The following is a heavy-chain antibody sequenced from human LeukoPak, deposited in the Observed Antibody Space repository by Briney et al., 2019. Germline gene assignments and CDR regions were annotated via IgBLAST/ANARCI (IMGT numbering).Heavy chain of an antibody. Sequence: GGSLRLSCAASGFTFSSYNMNWVRQAPGKGLEWVSYITSSSSSVYYADSVKGRFTISRDNSKNTLYLQMNSLRAEDTAVYYCARASIAAAGYYFDYWGQGTLVTVSS. CDR2: ITSSSSSV. D-gene: IGHD6-13*01. J-gene: IGHJ4*02. CDR1: GFTFSSYN. V-gene: IGHV3-48*01. CDR3: ARASIAAAGYYFDY.